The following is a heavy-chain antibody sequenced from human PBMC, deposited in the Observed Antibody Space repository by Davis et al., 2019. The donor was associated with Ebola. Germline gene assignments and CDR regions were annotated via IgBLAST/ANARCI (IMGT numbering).Heavy chain of an antibody. J-gene: IGHJ4*02. CDR3: ARDIVGAIF. CDR1: GGSFSGYY. D-gene: IGHD1-26*01. CDR2: INHSGST. Sequence: SETLSLTCAVYGGSFSGYYWSWIRQPPGKGLEWIGEINHSGSTNYNPSLKSRVTISVDKSKNQFSLKLSSVTAEDTAVYYCARDIVGAIFWGQGTLVTVSS. V-gene: IGHV4-34*01.